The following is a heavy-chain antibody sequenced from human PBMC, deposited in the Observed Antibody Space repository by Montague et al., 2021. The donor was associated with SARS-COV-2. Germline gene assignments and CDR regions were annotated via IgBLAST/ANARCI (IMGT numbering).Heavy chain of an antibody. D-gene: IGHD3-9*01. CDR2: IYTSGTT. Sequence: TLSLTCTVSGGSVSNGLYDWSWIRQPAGKGLEWIGRIYTSGTTTYNPSLESRVTISLDTPKNQFSLKLSSVTAADTAIYYCARDRDDPLTGYSIDAFDFWGQGTMVTVSS. V-gene: IGHV4-61*02. CDR3: ARDRDDPLTGYSIDAFDF. CDR1: GGSVSNGLYD. J-gene: IGHJ3*01.